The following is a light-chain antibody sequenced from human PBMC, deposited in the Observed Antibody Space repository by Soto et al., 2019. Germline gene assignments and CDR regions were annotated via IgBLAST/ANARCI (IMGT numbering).Light chain of an antibody. J-gene: IGKJ5*01. Sequence: EIVLTHSPATLSLSPGERATLSFSVSQSVSSYLAWYQQKPGQAPRLLIYDASTRATGIPARFSGSGSGTDFTLTISSLEPEDFAVYYCQQRSNWPPITFGQGTRLEIK. V-gene: IGKV3-11*01. CDR2: DAS. CDR3: QQRSNWPPIT. CDR1: QSVSSY.